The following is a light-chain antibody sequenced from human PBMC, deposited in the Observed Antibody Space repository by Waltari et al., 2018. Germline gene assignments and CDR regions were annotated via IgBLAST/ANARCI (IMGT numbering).Light chain of an antibody. CDR3: QQFDTPLS. Sequence: DIQMTQSPPSLSASVGDRVTITCQASQDIRNYLNWYQQKAGKAPKLLIYDASKLETGVPSRFSGSGSGTDFTFTISSLQPEDMATYYCQQFDTPLSFGGGTKVEIK. V-gene: IGKV1-33*01. CDR2: DAS. J-gene: IGKJ4*01. CDR1: QDIRNY.